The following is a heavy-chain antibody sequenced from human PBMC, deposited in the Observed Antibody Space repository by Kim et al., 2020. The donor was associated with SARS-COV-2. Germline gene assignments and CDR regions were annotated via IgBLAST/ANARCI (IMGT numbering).Heavy chain of an antibody. CDR3: ARSYCSGGSCPDY. J-gene: IGHJ4*02. D-gene: IGHD2-15*01. Sequence: YNPSLKSRVTISVDTSKNQFSLKLSSVTAADTAVYYCARSYCSGGSCPDYWGQGTLVTVSS. V-gene: IGHV4-59*01.